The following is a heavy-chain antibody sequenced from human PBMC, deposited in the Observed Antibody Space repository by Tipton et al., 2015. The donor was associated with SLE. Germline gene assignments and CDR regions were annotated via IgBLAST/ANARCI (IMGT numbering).Heavy chain of an antibody. CDR3: AKDLAVAGTGPFDY. CDR1: GSTFSSYG. V-gene: IGHV3-30*18. J-gene: IGHJ4*02. D-gene: IGHD6-19*01. Sequence: SLRLSCAASGSTFSSYGMHWVRQAPGKGLEWVAVIWYDGSNKYYADSVKGRFTISRDNSKNTLYLQMNSLRAEDTAVYYCAKDLAVAGTGPFDYWGQGTLVTVSS. CDR2: IWYDGSNK.